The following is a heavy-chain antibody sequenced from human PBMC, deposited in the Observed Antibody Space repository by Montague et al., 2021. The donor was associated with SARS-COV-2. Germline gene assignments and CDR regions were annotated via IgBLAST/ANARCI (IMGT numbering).Heavy chain of an antibody. J-gene: IGHJ4*02. Sequence: SETLSLTSAVYGGSFSGYYWSWIHQPPGKGLEWIGEINHSGSTNYNPSLKSRVTISVDTSKNQFSLKLSSVTAADTAVYYCARRPHYYDSSGYYYPGPQRYYFDYWGQGTLVTVSS. CDR1: GGSFSGYY. D-gene: IGHD3-22*01. V-gene: IGHV4-34*01. CDR3: ARRPHYYDSSGYYYPGPQRYYFDY. CDR2: INHSGST.